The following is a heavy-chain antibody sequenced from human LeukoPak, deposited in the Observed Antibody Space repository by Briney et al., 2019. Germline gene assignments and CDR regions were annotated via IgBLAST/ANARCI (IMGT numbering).Heavy chain of an antibody. CDR2: INHSGST. J-gene: IGHJ5*02. CDR1: GGSFSGYY. D-gene: IGHD3-10*01. Sequence: SETLSLTCAVYGGSFSGYYWSWIRQPPGKGLEWIGEINHSGSTNYNPSLKSRVTISVDTSKNQFSLKLSSVTAADTAVYYCARNRYYYGSRNYGVPTWFDPWGQGTLVTVSS. V-gene: IGHV4-34*01. CDR3: ARNRYYYGSRNYGVPTWFDP.